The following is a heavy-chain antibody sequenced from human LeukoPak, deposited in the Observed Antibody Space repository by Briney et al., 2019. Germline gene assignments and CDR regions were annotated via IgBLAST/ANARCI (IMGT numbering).Heavy chain of an antibody. CDR2: INHSGST. J-gene: IGHJ5*02. CDR1: GGSFSGYY. D-gene: IGHD3-10*01. Sequence: SETLSLTCAVYGGSFSGYYWSWIRQPPGKGLEWIGEINHSGSTNYNPSLKSRVTISVDTSKNQFSLKLSSVTAADTAVYYCARNRYYYGSRNYGVPTWFDPWGQGTLVTVSS. V-gene: IGHV4-34*01. CDR3: ARNRYYYGSRNYGVPTWFDP.